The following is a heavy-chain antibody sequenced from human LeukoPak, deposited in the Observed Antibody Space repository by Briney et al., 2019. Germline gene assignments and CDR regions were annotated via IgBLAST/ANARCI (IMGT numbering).Heavy chain of an antibody. D-gene: IGHD3-10*01. V-gene: IGHV1-69*05. J-gene: IGHJ6*02. CDR2: IIPIFGTA. Sequence: SVKVSCKASGGTFSSYAISWVRQAPGQELEWMGGIIPIFGTANYAQKFQGRVTMTRNTSISTAYMELSSLRSEDTAVYYCARGFPSGGYYYGMDVWGQGTTVTVSS. CDR3: ARGFPSGGYYYGMDV. CDR1: GGTFSSYA.